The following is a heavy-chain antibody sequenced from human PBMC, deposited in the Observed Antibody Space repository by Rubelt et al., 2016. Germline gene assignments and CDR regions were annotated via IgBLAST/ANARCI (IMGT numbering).Heavy chain of an antibody. V-gene: IGHV3-30*02. Sequence: QVQLVVSGGGVVQPGGSLRLSCAASGFTFSSYGMHWVRQAPGKGLEWVAFIRYYGSNKYYADSVKGRFTISRDNSKNTLYLQMNSLRAEDTAVYYCAKDISREWLVGFLDAFDIWGQGTMVTVS. CDR3: AKDISREWLVGFLDAFDI. D-gene: IGHD6-19*01. CDR1: GFTFSSYG. CDR2: IRYYGSNK. J-gene: IGHJ3*02.